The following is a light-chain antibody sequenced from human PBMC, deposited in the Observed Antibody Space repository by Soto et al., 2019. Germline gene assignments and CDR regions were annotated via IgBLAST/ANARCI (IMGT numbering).Light chain of an antibody. CDR3: QHLGT. Sequence: VMTQSPATLSVSPGERATLSCWASETVATNLAWYQQKPGQAPRLLIYGASTRATGIPARFSGSGSGTEFTLTISSLQSEDFAVYYCQHLGTFGQGTKVEIK. V-gene: IGKV3-15*01. J-gene: IGKJ1*01. CDR2: GAS. CDR1: ETVATN.